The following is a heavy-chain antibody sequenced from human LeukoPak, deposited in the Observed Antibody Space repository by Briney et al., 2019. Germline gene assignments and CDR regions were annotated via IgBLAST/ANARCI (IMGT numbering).Heavy chain of an antibody. CDR1: TDSITSNW. Sequence: SETLSLTCAVSTDSITSNWWSWVRQPPGKGLEWIGEVHKSGSTNYSPSLQSRVTISIDKSKNQIALELTSVTAADTAVYYCAKEIVGAPTPGAYWGQGILVTVSS. V-gene: IGHV4-4*02. CDR3: AKEIVGAPTPGAY. D-gene: IGHD1-26*01. CDR2: VHKSGST. J-gene: IGHJ4*02.